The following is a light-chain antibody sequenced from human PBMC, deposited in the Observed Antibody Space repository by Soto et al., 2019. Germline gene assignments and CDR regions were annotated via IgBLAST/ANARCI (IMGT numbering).Light chain of an antibody. CDR2: DVT. Sequence: QSALTQPASVSAPPGQSISISCTGTSSDIGAYTFVSWYQHPPGKAPKLMIYDVTNRPSGVSDRFSGSKSGNTASLTISGLQTEDEADYYCSSYTSSRTLIFGGGTKLTVL. CDR1: SSDIGAYTF. V-gene: IGLV2-14*03. J-gene: IGLJ2*01. CDR3: SSYTSSRTLI.